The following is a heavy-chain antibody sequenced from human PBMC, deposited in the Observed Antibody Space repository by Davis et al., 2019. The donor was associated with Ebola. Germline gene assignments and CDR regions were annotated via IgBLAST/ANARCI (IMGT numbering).Heavy chain of an antibody. CDR2: ISSSGGST. CDR1: GFTFSNYA. Sequence: PGGSLRLSCAASGFTFSNYAMNWVRQAPGKGLEWVSVISSSGGSTYSADSVKGRFTISRDNSKNSLYLQMNNLRADDTAVYWCTKVWVVSGVTSRGFIDSWGQGTLVTVSS. D-gene: IGHD5/OR15-5a*01. CDR3: TKVWVVSGVTSRGFIDS. V-gene: IGHV3-23*01. J-gene: IGHJ4*02.